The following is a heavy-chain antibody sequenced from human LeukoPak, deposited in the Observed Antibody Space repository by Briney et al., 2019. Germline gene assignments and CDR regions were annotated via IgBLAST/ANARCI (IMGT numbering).Heavy chain of an antibody. V-gene: IGHV3-48*02. J-gene: IGHJ4*02. CDR1: GDSISSSHYR. D-gene: IGHD1-26*01. Sequence: ETLSLTCTVSGDSISSSHYRWGWIRQPPGKGLEWVSHITASGTAMFYADSVKGRFTISRDNAKNSLYLQMNSLRDEDTAVYYCASSGSYRFDYWGQGTLVTVSS. CDR2: ITASGTAM. CDR3: ASSGSYRFDY.